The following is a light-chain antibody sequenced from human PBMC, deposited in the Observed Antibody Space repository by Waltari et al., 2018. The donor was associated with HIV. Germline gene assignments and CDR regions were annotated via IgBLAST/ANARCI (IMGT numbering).Light chain of an antibody. CDR1: SSDVGASNS. J-gene: IGLJ2*01. CDR2: DVS. CDR3: TSYINNGALV. Sequence: QSALTQPASVSGSPGQSITISCTGTSSDVGASNSVSWYQHHPGKAPKLVIFDVSERPTGISNRFSGSKSGNTASLTISGLQAEDEADFYCTSYINNGALVFGGGTKLTVL. V-gene: IGLV2-14*03.